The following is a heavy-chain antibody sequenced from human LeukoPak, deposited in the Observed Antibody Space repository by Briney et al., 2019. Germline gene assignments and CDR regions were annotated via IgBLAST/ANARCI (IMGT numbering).Heavy chain of an antibody. CDR2: IYSTGST. Sequence: SETLSLTCTVSGGSLNFYYWRWIRHPAAKGLEWIGRIYSTGSTNYSPSLKSRVTMSVDKSKNQFSLNLSSVTAADTAVYYCARGIADPYSFDSWGQGTLVTVSS. J-gene: IGHJ4*02. D-gene: IGHD6-13*01. V-gene: IGHV4-4*07. CDR3: ARGIADPYSFDS. CDR1: GGSLNFYY.